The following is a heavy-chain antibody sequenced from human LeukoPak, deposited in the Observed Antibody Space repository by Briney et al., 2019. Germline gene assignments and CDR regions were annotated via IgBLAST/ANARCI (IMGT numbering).Heavy chain of an antibody. J-gene: IGHJ4*02. CDR1: GYSFNSYW. CDR3: ARVGVRGVNGRAYFNY. Sequence: GESPKISCQGSGYSFNSYWIGWVRQMPGKGLEWMGIIYPGDSDTTYSPSFQGQVTFSADKSISTAYLQWSSLKASDTAIYYCARVGVRGVNGRAYFNYWGQGTLVTVSS. CDR2: IYPGDSDT. D-gene: IGHD3-10*01. V-gene: IGHV5-51*01.